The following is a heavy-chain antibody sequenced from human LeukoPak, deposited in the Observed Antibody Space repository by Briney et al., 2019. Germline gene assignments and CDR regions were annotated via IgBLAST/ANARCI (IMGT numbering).Heavy chain of an antibody. V-gene: IGHV3-23*01. CDR2: ISGSGGST. CDR3: AKLQRYYYDSSGSFDY. J-gene: IGHJ4*02. Sequence: GGSLRLSCAASGFTFSSYAMSWVRQAPGKGLEWVSAISGSGGSTYYADPVKGRFTISRDNSKNTLYLQMNSLRAEDTAVYYCAKLQRYYYDSSGSFDYWGQGTLVTVSS. D-gene: IGHD3-22*01. CDR1: GFTFSSYA.